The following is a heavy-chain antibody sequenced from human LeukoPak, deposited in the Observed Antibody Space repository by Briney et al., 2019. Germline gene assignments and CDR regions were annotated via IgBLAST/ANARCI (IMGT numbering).Heavy chain of an antibody. CDR3: ATWDDYGDYVAFEY. V-gene: IGHV3-21*01. CDR1: GFTFSSYT. D-gene: IGHD4-17*01. CDR2: ISSSATYI. J-gene: IGHJ4*02. Sequence: PGGSLRLSCAGSGFTFSSYTMNWVRQAPGKGLEWVSSISSSATYIYYADSVRGRFTISRDDAKNSLFPHMNSLRAEDTAVYYCATWDDYGDYVAFEYWGQGTLVTVSS.